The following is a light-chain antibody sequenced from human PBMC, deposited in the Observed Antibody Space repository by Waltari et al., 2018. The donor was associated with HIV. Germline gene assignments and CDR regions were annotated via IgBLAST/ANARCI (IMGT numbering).Light chain of an antibody. Sequence: QSALTQPPSVSGSPGQSITISCTGTSSDVGTYNYVSWYQQHPGEAPKLIIYDVSNRPSGVSNRFSGSKSGNTASLTISGLQAEDEADYYCSSYTIRTTLEFGGGTKLTVL. J-gene: IGLJ2*01. CDR1: SSDVGTYNY. CDR3: SSYTIRTTLE. CDR2: DVS. V-gene: IGLV2-14*03.